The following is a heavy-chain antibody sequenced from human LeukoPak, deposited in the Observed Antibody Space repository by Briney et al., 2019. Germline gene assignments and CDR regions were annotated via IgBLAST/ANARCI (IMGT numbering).Heavy chain of an antibody. CDR1: GFTFSNYA. V-gene: IGHV3-23*01. D-gene: IGHD3-10*01. Sequence: GGSLRLSCAASGFTFSNYAMSWVRQAQGQGLEWVSKITYSGGTTYYADSVKGRFSISRDNSKNTLYLQMDSLRDEDTAVYYCAKVPYSDYGSGRPPFMDVWGHGTTGAISS. CDR2: ITYSGGTT. CDR3: AKVPYSDYGSGRPPFMDV. J-gene: IGHJ6*02.